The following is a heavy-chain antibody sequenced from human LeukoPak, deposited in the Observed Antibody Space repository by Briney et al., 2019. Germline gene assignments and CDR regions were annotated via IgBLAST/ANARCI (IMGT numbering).Heavy chain of an antibody. V-gene: IGHV5-51*01. D-gene: IGHD2-21*02. CDR1: GYRFSSDW. CDR2: IYPGDSDT. CDR3: ARLPYCGGDCYPNWFDP. J-gene: IGHJ5*02. Sequence: GESLKISCKGSGYRFSSDWIGWVRQMPGKGLECMGVIYPGDSDTRYSPPFQGQVTISVDRSISTAYLQWSSLKASDTAMYYCARLPYCGGDCYPNWFDPWGQGTLVTVSS.